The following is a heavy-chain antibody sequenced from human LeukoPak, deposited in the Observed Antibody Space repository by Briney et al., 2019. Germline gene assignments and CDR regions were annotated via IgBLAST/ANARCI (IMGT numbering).Heavy chain of an antibody. V-gene: IGHV3-11*04. Sequence: GGSLRLSCAASGFTFSDYYMSWIRQAPGKGLEWVSSISNSGTAIYYADSVKGRFTISRDNAKTSLYLQMNSLGAGDTAVYYCARDGWIAARFVDYWGQGTLVTVSS. D-gene: IGHD6-6*01. CDR1: GFTFSDYY. J-gene: IGHJ4*02. CDR3: ARDGWIAARFVDY. CDR2: ISNSGTAI.